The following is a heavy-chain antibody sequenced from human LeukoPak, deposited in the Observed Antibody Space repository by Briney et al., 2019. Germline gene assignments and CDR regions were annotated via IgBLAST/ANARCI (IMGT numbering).Heavy chain of an antibody. CDR3: ARNWGNYWYFDL. J-gene: IGHJ2*01. CDR1: GFTFSSYW. V-gene: IGHV3-74*01. CDR2: IQTDGSVT. D-gene: IGHD7-27*01. Sequence: TGGSLRLSCAASGFTFSSYWMHWVRQAPGKGLVWVSRIQTDGSVTTYADSVKGRFTISRDNAKNSLYLQMNSLRAEDTALYYCARNWGNYWYFDLWGRGTLVTVSS.